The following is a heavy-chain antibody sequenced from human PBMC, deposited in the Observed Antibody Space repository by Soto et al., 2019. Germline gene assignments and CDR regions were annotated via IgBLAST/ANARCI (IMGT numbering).Heavy chain of an antibody. CDR2: IYDLDGT. V-gene: IGHV3-53*01. D-gene: IGHD5-12*01. Sequence: DVQLVESGGGLIQPGGSLRLSCVASGLTVSGKKYVAWLRPAPGKGPEWVTVIYDLDGTYHADSVRGRFTTSIGNSRTTVWLQMRDLRPEDTALYFCATWHLREHAYDIWGRGTMVTVSS. J-gene: IGHJ3*02. CDR1: GLTVSGKKY. CDR3: ATWHLREHAYDI.